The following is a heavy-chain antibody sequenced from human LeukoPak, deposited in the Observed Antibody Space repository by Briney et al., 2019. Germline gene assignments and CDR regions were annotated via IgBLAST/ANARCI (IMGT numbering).Heavy chain of an antibody. D-gene: IGHD5-18*01. CDR1: SGSISSYY. J-gene: IGHJ4*02. Sequence: PSETLSLTCTVSSGSISSYYWSWIRLPPGKGLEWIGYIYYTGATYYNPSLKSRVTISLDTSKNQFSLKLSSVTAADAAVYYCARAGYSYGTGYYFDYWGQGALVNVSS. V-gene: IGHV4-59*01. CDR3: ARAGYSYGTGYYFDY. CDR2: IYYTGAT.